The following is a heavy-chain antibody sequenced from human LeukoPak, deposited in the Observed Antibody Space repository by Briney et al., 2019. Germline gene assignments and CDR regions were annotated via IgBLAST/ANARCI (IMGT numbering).Heavy chain of an antibody. CDR3: ARDHCSGGRCYSDY. V-gene: IGHV3-13*01. Sequence: GGSLRLSCAASGFTFSTYDFHWVRQPTGQGLEWVSAIGPTGDTYYGGSVRGRFTIYRENAKNSLYLQMNNLRAGDTGVYYCARDHCSGGRCYSDYWDQGTLVTVSS. CDR2: IGPTGDT. J-gene: IGHJ4*02. D-gene: IGHD2-15*01. CDR1: GFTFSTYD.